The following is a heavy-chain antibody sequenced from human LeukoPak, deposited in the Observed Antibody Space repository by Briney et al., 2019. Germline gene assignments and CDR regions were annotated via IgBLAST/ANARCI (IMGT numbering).Heavy chain of an antibody. CDR2: INAGNGNT. CDR1: GYTFTSYA. Sequence: ASVKVSCKASGYTFTSYAMHWVRQAPGQRLEWMGWINAGNGNTKYSQKFQGRVTITRDTSASTAYMELSSLRSEDTAVYYCARDERGSYGPMYFDLWGRGTLVTVSS. J-gene: IGHJ2*01. D-gene: IGHD1-26*01. V-gene: IGHV1-3*01. CDR3: ARDERGSYGPMYFDL.